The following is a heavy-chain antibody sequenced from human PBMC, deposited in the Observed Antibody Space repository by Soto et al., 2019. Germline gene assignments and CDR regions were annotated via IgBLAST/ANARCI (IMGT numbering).Heavy chain of an antibody. CDR1: GFTFSSYG. D-gene: IGHD7-27*01. CDR3: AKDHEDGNTGAFYFDY. V-gene: IGHV3-30*18. CDR2: ISYDGSNK. Sequence: QPGGSLRLSCAASGFTFSSYGMHWVRQAPGKGLEWVAVISYDGSNKYYADSVKGRFTISRDNSKNTLYLQMNSLRAEDTAVYYCAKDHEDGNTGAFYFDYWGQGTLVTVSS. J-gene: IGHJ4*02.